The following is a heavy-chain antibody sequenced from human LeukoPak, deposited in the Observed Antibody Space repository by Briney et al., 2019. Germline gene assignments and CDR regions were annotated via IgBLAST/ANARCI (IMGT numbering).Heavy chain of an antibody. Sequence: GESLKISCKGFGYSFTNYWIGGVRQMPGKGLDWMGIVYPGDSDTRYSPSFQGQVTISADKSISTAFLQWSSLKASDTAVYYCARPGVGAKSFVDYWGQGTLVTVSS. CDR3: ARPGVGAKSFVDY. J-gene: IGHJ4*02. CDR2: VYPGDSDT. CDR1: GYSFTNYW. D-gene: IGHD1-26*01. V-gene: IGHV5-51*01.